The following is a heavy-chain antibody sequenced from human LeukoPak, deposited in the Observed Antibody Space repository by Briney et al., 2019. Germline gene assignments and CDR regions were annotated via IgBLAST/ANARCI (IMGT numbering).Heavy chain of an antibody. V-gene: IGHV1-18*01. D-gene: IGHD2-2*01. Sequence: ASVKVSCKASGYTFTSYGISWVRQAPGQGLEWMGWISAYNGNTNYAQKLQGRVTMTTDTSTSTAYMELRSLRSDDTAVYYCARVRPYCSSTSCYHLTYYFDYWGQGTLVTVPS. CDR1: GYTFTSYG. J-gene: IGHJ4*02. CDR3: ARVRPYCSSTSCYHLTYYFDY. CDR2: ISAYNGNT.